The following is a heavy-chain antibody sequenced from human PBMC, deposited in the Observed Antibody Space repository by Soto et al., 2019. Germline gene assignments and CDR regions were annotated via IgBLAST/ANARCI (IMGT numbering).Heavy chain of an antibody. Sequence: SVKVSCKASGGTFSSYAISWVRQAPGQGLEWMGGIIPIFGTANYAQKFQGRVTITADESTSTAYMELSSLRSEDTAVYYCARHHYDPGITGPIGPEGWFDPWGQGTLVTFSS. CDR1: GGTFSSYA. CDR3: ARHHYDPGITGPIGPEGWFDP. CDR2: IIPIFGTA. V-gene: IGHV1-69*13. D-gene: IGHD1-20*01. J-gene: IGHJ5*02.